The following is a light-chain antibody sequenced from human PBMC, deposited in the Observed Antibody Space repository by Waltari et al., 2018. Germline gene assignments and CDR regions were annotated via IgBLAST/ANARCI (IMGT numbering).Light chain of an antibody. CDR3: AAWDDTLFIWV. CDR1: DSNIGRNT. V-gene: IGLV1-44*01. CDR2: RNA. J-gene: IGLJ3*02. Sequence: QSLLTQSPSASGTPGQRVIISCSGSDSNIGRNTVNWYQPFPGSSPNLLVYRNAPGPAEFPDRFPASKSGTSASLAISGLQSGDEADYFCAAWDDTLFIWVFGGGTRVTVL.